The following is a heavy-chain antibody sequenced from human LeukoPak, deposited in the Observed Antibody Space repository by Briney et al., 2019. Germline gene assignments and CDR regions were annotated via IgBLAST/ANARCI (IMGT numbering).Heavy chain of an antibody. CDR2: IIPIFGTA. CDR1: GYTFTSYY. V-gene: IGHV1-69*13. J-gene: IGHJ4*02. Sequence: ASVKVSCKASGYTFTSYYMHWVRQAPGQGLEWMGGIIPIFGTANYAQKFQGRVTITADESTSTAYMELSSLRSEDTAVYYCARPARYSGYGLFDYWGQGTLVTVSS. CDR3: ARPARYSGYGLFDY. D-gene: IGHD5-12*01.